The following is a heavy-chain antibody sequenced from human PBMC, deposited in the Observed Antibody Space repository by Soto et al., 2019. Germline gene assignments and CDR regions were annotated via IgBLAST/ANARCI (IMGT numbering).Heavy chain of an antibody. Sequence: QVQLVQSGAEVKKPGSSVKVSCKASGGTFSSYAITWVRQAPGQGLEWMGGIIPIFGTANYAQKFQVRVTITADESTSTACMELSSLRSEVTAVYYCARGNCSSTSCSYYYYGMDVWGQGTTVTVSS. D-gene: IGHD2-2*01. CDR1: GGTFSSYA. V-gene: IGHV1-69*01. CDR3: ARGNCSSTSCSYYYYGMDV. CDR2: IIPIFGTA. J-gene: IGHJ6*02.